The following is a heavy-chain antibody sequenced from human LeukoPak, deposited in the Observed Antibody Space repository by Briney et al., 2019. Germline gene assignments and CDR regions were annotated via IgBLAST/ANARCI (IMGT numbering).Heavy chain of an antibody. V-gene: IGHV3-23*01. CDR2: VSTGGSTT. D-gene: IGHD2-21*01. Sequence: GGSLRLSCVASGFKLSHYAIHWVRQAPGKGLEWVSLVSTGGSTTYYADSVRGRFNVSRDNAKDSVFLQLNSLRAEDTAIYYCAKEGVISETFDCWGQGVLVTVSS. CDR1: GFKLSHYA. J-gene: IGHJ4*02. CDR3: AKEGVISETFDC.